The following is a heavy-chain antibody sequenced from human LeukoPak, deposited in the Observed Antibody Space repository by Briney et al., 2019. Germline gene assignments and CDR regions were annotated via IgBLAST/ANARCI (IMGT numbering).Heavy chain of an antibody. CDR1: GFTFSSYA. J-gene: IGHJ3*02. V-gene: IGHV3-30*04. CDR2: ISYDGSNK. Sequence: GRSLRLSCAASGFTFSSYAVHWVRQAPGKGLEWVALISYDGSNKYCADSVKGRFTISRDNSKNTLYLQMNSLRAEDTAVYYCARGDLHYYDSTRRGFDIWGQGTMVTVSS. D-gene: IGHD3-10*01. CDR3: ARGDLHYYDSTRRGFDI.